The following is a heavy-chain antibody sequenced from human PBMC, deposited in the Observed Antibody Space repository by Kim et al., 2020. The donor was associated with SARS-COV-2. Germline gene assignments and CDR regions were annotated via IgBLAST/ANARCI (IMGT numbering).Heavy chain of an antibody. D-gene: IGHD6-19*01. V-gene: IGHV3-48*02. CDR3: ARDTPESAVAASFDL. Sequence: ADSVNGRFAISRDHAQNSVFLEMNSLRNDDTAVYYCARDTPESAVAASFDLWGQGTLVTVSS. J-gene: IGHJ4*02.